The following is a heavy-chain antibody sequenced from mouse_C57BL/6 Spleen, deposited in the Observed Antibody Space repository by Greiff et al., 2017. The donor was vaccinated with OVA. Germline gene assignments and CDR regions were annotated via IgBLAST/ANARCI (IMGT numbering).Heavy chain of an antibody. CDR3: ARSGSRSYWYFDV. CDR2: IHPYSGST. V-gene: IGHV1-64*01. CDR1: GYSFTSYW. Sequence: QVQLQQPGAELVKPGASVKLSCKASGYSFTSYWMHWVKQRPGQGLEWIGMIHPYSGSTNYNEKFKSKATLTVDKSSSTAYMQLSSLTSEDSAVYYSARSGSRSYWYFDVWGTGTTVTVSS. J-gene: IGHJ1*03. D-gene: IGHD6-2*01.